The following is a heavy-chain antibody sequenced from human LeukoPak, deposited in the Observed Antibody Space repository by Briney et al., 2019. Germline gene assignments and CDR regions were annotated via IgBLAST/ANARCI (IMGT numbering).Heavy chain of an antibody. J-gene: IGHJ6*04. V-gene: IGHV4-34*01. CDR2: INHSGST. CDR1: GGSFSGSY. D-gene: IGHD2-2*01. Sequence: SETLSLTCAVYGGSFSGSYWSWIRQPPGKGLEWSGEINHSGSTKYNPSLKSRVTISVDTSKNQFSLKLSSLTAADTAVYYCARGGQGCSSTSCYYYYYGMDGWRKGTTVTVCS. CDR3: ARGGQGCSSTSCYYYYYGMDG.